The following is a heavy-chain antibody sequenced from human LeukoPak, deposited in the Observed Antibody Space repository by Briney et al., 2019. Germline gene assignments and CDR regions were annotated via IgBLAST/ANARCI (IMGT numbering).Heavy chain of an antibody. Sequence: GGSLRLSCAASGLTFSSYWMTWVRQAPGKGLEWVANIKQDGSEKYYVDTVKGRFTISRDNAKNSLYLQMNSLRAEDTAVYYCAIRGSYWGQGALVTVSS. D-gene: IGHD2-15*01. CDR3: AIRGSY. J-gene: IGHJ4*02. CDR1: GLTFSSYW. V-gene: IGHV3-7*01. CDR2: IKQDGSEK.